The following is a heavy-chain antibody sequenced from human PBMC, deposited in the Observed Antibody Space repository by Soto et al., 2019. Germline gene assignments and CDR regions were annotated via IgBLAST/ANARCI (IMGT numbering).Heavy chain of an antibody. CDR3: ASDTKTGVVVPGAPKY. Sequence: QVQLVESGGGVVQPGGSLTLSCAASRFTFSNYGMHWVRQAPGEGLEWVAVISYDGTNQYYADSVRGRFTLSRDNSKNTRYLHMDRLTSDDTAVYYCASDTKTGVVVPGAPKYWGQGTLVAVSS. D-gene: IGHD2-2*01. CDR1: RFTFSNYG. J-gene: IGHJ4*02. V-gene: IGHV3-30*03. CDR2: ISYDGTNQ.